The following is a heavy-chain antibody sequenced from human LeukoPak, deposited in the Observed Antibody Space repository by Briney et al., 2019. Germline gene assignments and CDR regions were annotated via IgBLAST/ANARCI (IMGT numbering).Heavy chain of an antibody. CDR3: ARANYNAFDI. J-gene: IGHJ3*02. CDR2: MYTSGSA. Sequence: PSETLSLTCTVSAGSMSSHYWSWIRQPAGKGLEWIGRMYTSGSADYNPSLKSRVTMSVDTSKNQLSLNVSSVTAADTAVYYCARANYNAFDIWGQGTMVTVSS. D-gene: IGHD4/OR15-4a*01. CDR1: AGSMSSHY. V-gene: IGHV4-4*07.